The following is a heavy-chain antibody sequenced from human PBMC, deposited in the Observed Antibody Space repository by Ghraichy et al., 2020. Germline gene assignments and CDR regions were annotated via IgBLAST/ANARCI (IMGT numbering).Heavy chain of an antibody. CDR2: INHSGST. CDR3: ARGPLLSSSWYFNYYGMDV. D-gene: IGHD6-13*01. J-gene: IGHJ6*02. V-gene: IGHV4-34*01. Sequence: SETLSLTCAVYGGSFSGYYWSWIRQPPGKGLEWIGEINHSGSTNYNPSLKSRVTISVDTSKNQFSLKLSSVTAADTAVYYCARGPLLSSSWYFNYYGMDVWGQGTTVTVSS. CDR1: GGSFSGYY.